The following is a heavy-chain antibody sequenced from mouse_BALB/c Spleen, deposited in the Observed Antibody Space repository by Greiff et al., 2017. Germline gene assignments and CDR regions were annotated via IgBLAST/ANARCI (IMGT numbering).Heavy chain of an antibody. Sequence: EVNVVESGGGLVKPGGSLKLSCAASGFAFSSYDMSWVRQTPEKRLEWDAYISSGGGSTYYPDTVKGRFTISRDNAKNTLYLQMSSLKSEDTAMYYCARPPKYYGYDVDYWGQGTSVTVSS. V-gene: IGHV5-12-1*01. CDR2: ISSGGGST. CDR3: ARPPKYYGYDVDY. CDR1: GFAFSSYD. J-gene: IGHJ4*01. D-gene: IGHD2-2*01.